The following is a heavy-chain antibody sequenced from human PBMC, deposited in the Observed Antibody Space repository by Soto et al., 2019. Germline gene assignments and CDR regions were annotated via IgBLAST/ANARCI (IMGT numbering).Heavy chain of an antibody. CDR1: GFTFKTYG. J-gene: IGHJ4*02. V-gene: IGHV3-23*01. Sequence: EMQLLESGGGLAQPGGSLRVSCAASGFTFKTYGMAWVRQAPGKGLEWVSGISVSGSDAYYADSVKGRFAISRDNSKNTLDLQMNSLTGGDTALYYCAKVASKRDAFWSGYYDFWGQGIRVTIAP. CDR2: ISVSGSDA. CDR3: AKVASKRDAFWSGYYDF. D-gene: IGHD3-3*01.